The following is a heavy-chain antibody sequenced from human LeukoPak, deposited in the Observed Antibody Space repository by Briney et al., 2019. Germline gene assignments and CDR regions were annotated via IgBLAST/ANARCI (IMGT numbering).Heavy chain of an antibody. CDR3: ASNIAVAGTIWYFDL. J-gene: IGHJ2*01. CDR1: GGSISSGSFY. V-gene: IGHV4-61*02. Sequence: PSETLSLTCSVSGGSISSGSFYWTWIRQPAGKGLEWIGRIYSGGTTTYSPSLESRVTISVDTSKTQFSLNLTSVTAADTAVYYCASNIAVAGTIWYFDLWGRGTLVTVSS. CDR2: IYSGGTT. D-gene: IGHD6-19*01.